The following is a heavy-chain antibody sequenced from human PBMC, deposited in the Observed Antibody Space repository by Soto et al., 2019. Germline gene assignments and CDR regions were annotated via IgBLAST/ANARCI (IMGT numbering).Heavy chain of an antibody. J-gene: IGHJ5*02. Sequence: QVQLVQSVAEVKKPGSSVKVSCKASGGTFSSYAISWVRQAPGQGLEWMGGIIPIFGTANYAQKFQGRVTITADASTNTAYMGLSSLRPEDTAVYYCARYSITETTRLRFDPWGQGTLVTVSS. CDR3: ARYSITETTRLRFDP. D-gene: IGHD1-7*01. CDR1: GGTFSSYA. CDR2: IIPIFGTA. V-gene: IGHV1-69*01.